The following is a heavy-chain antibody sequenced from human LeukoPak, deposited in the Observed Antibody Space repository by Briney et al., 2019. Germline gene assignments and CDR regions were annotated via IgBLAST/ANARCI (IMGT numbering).Heavy chain of an antibody. J-gene: IGHJ6*03. CDR1: GGSITSSSCY. V-gene: IGHV4-39*01. CDR3: ARHAHYSYYMDV. Sequence: SETLSLTCTVSGGSITSSSCYWGWIRQPPGKGLEWIGSIYYSGSTYYHPSLKSRLTISVDTSKNQFSLNLCSVTAADTAVYYCARHAHYSYYMDVWGKGTTVTVSS. CDR2: IYYSGST.